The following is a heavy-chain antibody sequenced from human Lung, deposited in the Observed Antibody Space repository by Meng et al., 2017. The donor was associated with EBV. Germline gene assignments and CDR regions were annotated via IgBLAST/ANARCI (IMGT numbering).Heavy chain of an antibody. D-gene: IGHD1-26*01. J-gene: IGHJ4*02. V-gene: IGHV1-18*01. Sequence: QLVQAGGEVKKPGASVKVSGKASGYTFTNYGSTWVRQDPGQGLEWMGWISAYNGNTNYAQTLQGRVTMTTDTSTSTAYMELGSLRSDDTAVYYCARVEVGITSGDYWGQGTLVTVSS. CDR3: ARVEVGITSGDY. CDR1: GYTFTNYG. CDR2: ISAYNGNT.